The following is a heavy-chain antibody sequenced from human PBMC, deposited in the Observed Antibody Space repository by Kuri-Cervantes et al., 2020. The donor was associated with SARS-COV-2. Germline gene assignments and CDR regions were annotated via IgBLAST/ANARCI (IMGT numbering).Heavy chain of an antibody. J-gene: IGHJ4*02. CDR1: GFNFRTYA. CDR2: ISFDGINK. Sequence: GGSLRLSCAASGFNFRTYAIHWVRQALGKGLEWVAVISFDGINKYYADSVKGRFTISRDNSKNTLSLQMNTLTAEDTAVYYCARDKVVDYWGQGTLVTVSS. CDR3: ARDKVVDY. D-gene: IGHD2-15*01. V-gene: IGHV3-30-3*01.